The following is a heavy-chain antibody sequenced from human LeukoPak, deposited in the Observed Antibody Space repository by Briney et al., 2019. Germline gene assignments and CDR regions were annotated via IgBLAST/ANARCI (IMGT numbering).Heavy chain of an antibody. D-gene: IGHD6-19*01. CDR2: ISGSGGTT. CDR1: GFTFSSYG. Sequence: GGSLRLSCAASGFTFSSYGMSWVRQAPGKGLEWVSAISGSGGTTYYADSVKGRFTISRDNSKNTLYLQMNSLRAEDTAVYYCAKSVGSSGWYEAYYFDCWGQGTLVTVSS. V-gene: IGHV3-23*01. CDR3: AKSVGSSGWYEAYYFDC. J-gene: IGHJ4*02.